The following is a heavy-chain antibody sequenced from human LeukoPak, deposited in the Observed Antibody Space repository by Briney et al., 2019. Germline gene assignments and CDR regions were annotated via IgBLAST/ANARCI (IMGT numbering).Heavy chain of an antibody. CDR1: GFTFSSYA. V-gene: IGHV3-23*01. D-gene: IGHD3-9*01. CDR2: ISGSGGST. J-gene: IGHJ6*02. Sequence: SGGSLRLSCAASGFTFSSYAMSWVRQAPGKGLEWVSAISGSGGSTYYADSVKGRFTISRDNSKNTLYLQMNSLRAEDTAVYYCAKCPLGSYYDILTGSSPLYYYYGMDVWGQGTTVTVSS. CDR3: AKCPLGSYYDILTGSSPLYYYYGMDV.